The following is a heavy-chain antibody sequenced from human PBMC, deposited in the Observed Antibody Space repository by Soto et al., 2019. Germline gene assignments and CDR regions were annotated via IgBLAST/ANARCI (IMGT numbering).Heavy chain of an antibody. J-gene: IGHJ6*02. V-gene: IGHV4-4*02. CDR2: IYHSGST. CDR3: ARGKWFGDYYYYYGMDV. CDR1: GRSIRSSNW. D-gene: IGHD3-10*01. Sequence: SETLSLTCALCGRSIRSSNWRTWVRPPPGKGLEWIGEIYHSGSTNYNRSLKSPVTISVDKSKNQFSLKLSSVTAADTAVYYCARGKWFGDYYYYYGMDVWGQGTTVT.